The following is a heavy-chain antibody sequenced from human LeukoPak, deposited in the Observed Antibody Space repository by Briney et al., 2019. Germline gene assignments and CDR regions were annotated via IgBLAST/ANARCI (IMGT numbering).Heavy chain of an antibody. CDR1: GFTVSSNY. CDR2: IYSGGST. Sequence: GGSLRLSCAASGFTVSSNYMSWVRQAPGKGLEWVSVIYSGGSTYYADSVKGRFTISRDNSKNTLYLQMNSLRAEDTAVYYCAKERGRGRDSPWFDYWGQGTLVTVSS. J-gene: IGHJ4*02. D-gene: IGHD1-26*01. V-gene: IGHV3-53*01. CDR3: AKERGRGRDSPWFDY.